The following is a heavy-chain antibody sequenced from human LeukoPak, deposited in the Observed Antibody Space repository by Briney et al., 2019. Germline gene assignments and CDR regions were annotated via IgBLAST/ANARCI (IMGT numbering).Heavy chain of an antibody. J-gene: IGHJ4*02. CDR1: GYTFTSYG. Sequence: ASVKVSCKASGYTFTSYGISWVRQAPGQGLEWMGWISTYKGNTNYAQKLQGRVTVTTDTSTSTVYMELRSLGDDTAVYYCGRSMDSSTSRLIEYWGQGTLVTVSS. V-gene: IGHV1-18*01. CDR3: GRSMDSSTSRLIEY. CDR2: ISTYKGNT. D-gene: IGHD6-6*01.